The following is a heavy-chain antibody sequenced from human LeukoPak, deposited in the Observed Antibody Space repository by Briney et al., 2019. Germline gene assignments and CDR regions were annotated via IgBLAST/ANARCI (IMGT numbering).Heavy chain of an antibody. CDR1: GFTFSSYC. D-gene: IGHD3-9*01. J-gene: IGHJ6*03. V-gene: IGHV3-7*01. CDR2: IMQDGSEK. CDR3: ARDSGETYYDILTGYYYYYYMDV. Sequence: GGSLRLSCAASGFTFSSYCMSWVRQAPGKGLEWVAYIMQDGSEKYYVDSVKGRFTISRDNAKNSLYLQMNSLRAEDTAVYYCARDSGETYYDILTGYYYYYYMDVWGKGTTVTISS.